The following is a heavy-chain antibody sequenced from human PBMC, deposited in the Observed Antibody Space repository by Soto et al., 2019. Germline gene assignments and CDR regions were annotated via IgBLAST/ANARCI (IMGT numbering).Heavy chain of an antibody. D-gene: IGHD3-10*01. V-gene: IGHV3-21*01. J-gene: IGHJ6*02. Sequence: GGSLRLSCAASGFTFSSYSMNWVRQAPGKGLEWVSSISSSSSYIYYADSVKGRFTISRDNTKNSLYLQMNSLRAEDTAVYYCASGKGLWFGDQGSEVRDVWGQGTTVTVSS. CDR3: ASGKGLWFGDQGSEVRDV. CDR1: GFTFSSYS. CDR2: ISSSSSYI.